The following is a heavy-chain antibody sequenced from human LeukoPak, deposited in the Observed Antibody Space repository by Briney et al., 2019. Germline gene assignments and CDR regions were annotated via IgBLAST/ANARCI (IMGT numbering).Heavy chain of an antibody. J-gene: IGHJ4*02. CDR3: ARLEPAAGTPFDY. V-gene: IGHV4-59*08. CDR2: ISYSGST. Sequence: PSETLSLTCTVSAGSISNYYWSWLRQPPGKGLEWIGYISYSGSTNYNPSLKSRVTISVDTSKNQFSLKLSSVTAADTAVYYCARLEPAAGTPFDYGGQGTVVTVSS. CDR1: AGSISNYY. D-gene: IGHD6-13*01.